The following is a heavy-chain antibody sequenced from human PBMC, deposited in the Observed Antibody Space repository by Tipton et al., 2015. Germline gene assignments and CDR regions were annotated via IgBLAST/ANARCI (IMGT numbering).Heavy chain of an antibody. CDR1: GGSISTSNYY. Sequence: TLSLTCSVSGGSISTSNYYWGWIRQSPGKGLEWIGYISYSGSTHYNPSLKSRVTISVDTSKNQFFLNLSSVTAADTAVYYCARIRGRYVMDYWGQGTPVTVSS. CDR2: ISYSGST. J-gene: IGHJ4*02. CDR3: ARIRGRYVMDY. D-gene: IGHD3-16*01. V-gene: IGHV4-61*05.